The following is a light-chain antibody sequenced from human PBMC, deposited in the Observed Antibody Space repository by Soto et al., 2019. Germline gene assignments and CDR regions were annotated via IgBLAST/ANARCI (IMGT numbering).Light chain of an antibody. CDR2: KVD. J-gene: IGLJ3*02. V-gene: IGLV2-14*01. CDR3: SSYTTVPSPQWV. Sequence: QSVLTQPASVSGSPGQSITIPCSGRSSDLGGLNYVSWYQQHPGKVPKLIIYKVDNRPSGISDRFSASKSGNTASLTISGLQPEDEAHYYCSSYTTVPSPQWVFAGGTKLTVL. CDR1: SSDLGGLNY.